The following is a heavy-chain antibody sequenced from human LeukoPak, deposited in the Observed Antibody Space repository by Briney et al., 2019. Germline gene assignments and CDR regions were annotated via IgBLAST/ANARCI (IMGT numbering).Heavy chain of an antibody. J-gene: IGHJ4*02. CDR2: ISGSGGST. D-gene: IGHD2-2*01. V-gene: IGHV3-23*01. Sequence: SGGSLRLSCAASGFTFGSYGMSWVRQAPGKGLEWVSAISGSGGSTYYADSVKGRFTISRDNSKNTLYLQMNSLRAEDTAVYYCAKDGTDIVVVPAASYYFDYWGQGTLVTVSS. CDR1: GFTFGSYG. CDR3: AKDGTDIVVVPAASYYFDY.